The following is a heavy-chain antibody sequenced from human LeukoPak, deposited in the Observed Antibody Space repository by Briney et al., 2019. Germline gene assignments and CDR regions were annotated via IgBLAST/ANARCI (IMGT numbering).Heavy chain of an antibody. CDR1: GRTFSNYA. J-gene: IGHJ6*03. CDR2: VVPIFSTA. Sequence: SVKVSCKASGRTFSNYAIGWVRQAPGQGLEWMGGVVPIFSTANYAHKFQGRVTITADTSTSTAYMELSSLRSDDTAVYYCATTGGDIYYYMDVWGKGTTVTISS. CDR3: ATTGGDIYYYMDV. D-gene: IGHD3-16*01. V-gene: IGHV1-69*06.